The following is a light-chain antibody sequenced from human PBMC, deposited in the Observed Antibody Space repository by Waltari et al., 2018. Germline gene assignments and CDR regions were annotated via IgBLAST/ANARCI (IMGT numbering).Light chain of an antibody. CDR2: DVT. Sequence: QSALTQPASVSGSPGPSITIPCPGTSRYVCGYNFVSWYQQHPGKVPKLIIYDVTNRPSGVSNRFSGSKSGNTASLTISGLQAEDEADYYCSSYTTSSTYVFGTGTKVTVL. CDR3: SSYTTSSTYV. V-gene: IGLV2-14*03. CDR1: SRYVCGYNF. J-gene: IGLJ1*01.